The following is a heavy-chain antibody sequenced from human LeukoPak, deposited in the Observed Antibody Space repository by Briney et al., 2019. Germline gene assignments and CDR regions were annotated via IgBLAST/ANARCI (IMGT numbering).Heavy chain of an antibody. J-gene: IGHJ4*02. CDR1: GGSFSVYY. CDR3: ARGQRDPIVVVTYFDY. V-gene: IGHV4-34*01. CDR2: INHSGST. Sequence: PSETLSLTCAVYGGSFSVYYWSWIRQPPGKGLEWIGEINHSGSTNYNPSLKSRVTISVDTSKNQFSLKLSSVTAADTAVYYCARGQRDPIVVVTYFDYWGQGTLVTVSS. D-gene: IGHD2-21*02.